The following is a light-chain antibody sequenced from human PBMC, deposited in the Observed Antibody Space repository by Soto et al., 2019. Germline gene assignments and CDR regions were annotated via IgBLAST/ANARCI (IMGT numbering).Light chain of an antibody. CDR2: DVS. Sequence: DIQMTQSPSTVSAYVGDSVTITCRASQSITTWLAWYQQRPGKAPKLLIYDVSSLQSGVPSRFSGSGSGTQFTLTISSLQPYDFASYYCQHYKMYSPWRCGQETKV. CDR3: QHYKMYSPWR. CDR1: QSITTW. J-gene: IGKJ1*01. V-gene: IGKV1-5*01.